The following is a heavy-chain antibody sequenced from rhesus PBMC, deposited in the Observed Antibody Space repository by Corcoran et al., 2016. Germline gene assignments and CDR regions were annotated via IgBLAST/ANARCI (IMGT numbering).Heavy chain of an antibody. Sequence: QVQLQESGPGLLKPSDTLSLTCAVPGGSLSRGLVWGWVRPPPGKGLEWIGTIYDTKGNTNYNPSLKSRVTISKDTSKNQFSLKLSSVTAADTAVYYCARIIAAAGTFDYWGQGVLVTVSS. D-gene: IGHD6-31*01. J-gene: IGHJ4*01. CDR3: ARIIAAAGTFDY. CDR2: IYDTKGNT. V-gene: IGHV4-76*01. CDR1: GGSLSRGLV.